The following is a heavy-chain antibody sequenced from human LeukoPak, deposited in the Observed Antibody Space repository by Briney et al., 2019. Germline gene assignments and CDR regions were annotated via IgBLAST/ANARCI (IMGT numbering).Heavy chain of an antibody. CDR3: AGDVYYYDSSGYYYSEDAFDI. CDR2: INPNSGDT. D-gene: IGHD3-22*01. J-gene: IGHJ3*02. Sequence: GASVKVSCKASGYTFTDYYMYWVRQAPGQGFEWMGWINPNSGDTNYAQKFQGRVTMTRDTSISTAHMELSRLRSDDTAVYYCAGDVYYYDSSGYYYSEDAFDIWGQGTMVTVSS. V-gene: IGHV1-2*02. CDR1: GYTFTDYY.